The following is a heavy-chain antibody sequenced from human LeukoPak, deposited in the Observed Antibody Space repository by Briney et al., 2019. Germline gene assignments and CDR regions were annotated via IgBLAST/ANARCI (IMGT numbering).Heavy chain of an antibody. Sequence: PGGSLRLSCAASGFTFSSYSMNWVRQAPGKGLEWVSYISSSSSTIYYADSVKGRFTISRDNAKNSLYLQMNSLRAEDTAVYYCARDRDIVVVPAAPLDYWGQGTLVTVSS. CDR3: ARDRDIVVVPAAPLDY. CDR2: ISSSSSTI. V-gene: IGHV3-48*01. J-gene: IGHJ4*02. CDR1: GFTFSSYS. D-gene: IGHD2-2*01.